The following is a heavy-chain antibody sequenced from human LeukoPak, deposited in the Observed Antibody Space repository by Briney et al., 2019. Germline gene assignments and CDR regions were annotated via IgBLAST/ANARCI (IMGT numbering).Heavy chain of an antibody. J-gene: IGHJ3*02. V-gene: IGHV1-3*01. CDR1: GYTFTSYA. CDR3: ARGDGGSHHAFDI. D-gene: IGHD1-26*01. CDR2: INAGNGNT. Sequence: ASVKVSCKASGYTFTSYAMHWVRQAPGQRLEWMGWINAGNGNTKYSQKFQGRVTITRDTSASTAYMELSSLRSEDTAVYYCARGDGGSHHAFDIWGQGTMVTVSS.